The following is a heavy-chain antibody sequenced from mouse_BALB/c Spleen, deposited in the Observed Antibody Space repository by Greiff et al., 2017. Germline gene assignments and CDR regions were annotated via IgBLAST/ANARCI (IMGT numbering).Heavy chain of an antibody. J-gene: IGHJ4*01. CDR2: ISSGSSTI. D-gene: IGHD2-1*01. V-gene: IGHV5-17*02. CDR3: ARSGGKRDYAMDY. Sequence: EVKVVESGGGLVQPGGSRKLSCAASGFTFSSFGMHWVRQAPEKGLEWVAYISSGSSTIYYADTVKGRFTISRDNSKNTLFLQMTSLRSEDTAMYYCARSGGKRDYAMDYWGQGTSVTVSS. CDR1: GFTFSSFG.